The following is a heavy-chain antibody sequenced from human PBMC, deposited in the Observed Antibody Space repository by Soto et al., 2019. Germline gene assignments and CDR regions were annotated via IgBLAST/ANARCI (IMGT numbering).Heavy chain of an antibody. Sequence: PGGSLRLSCAASGFSFSIYALNWVRQAPGKGLEWVSGISGGGGSTYYADSVKGRFTISRDNSKNTLYLQMNSLRAEDTAVYYCAKSLGSGPRNAFDIWGQGTMVTVSS. J-gene: IGHJ3*02. CDR2: ISGGGGST. D-gene: IGHD2-15*01. V-gene: IGHV3-23*01. CDR3: AKSLGSGPRNAFDI. CDR1: GFSFSIYA.